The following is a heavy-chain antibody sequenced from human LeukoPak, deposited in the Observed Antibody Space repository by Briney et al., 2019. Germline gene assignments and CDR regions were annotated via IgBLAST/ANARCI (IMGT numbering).Heavy chain of an antibody. CDR2: IYYSGST. CDR3: ARTSYYYDSSGSIDY. Sequence: SETLSLTCTVSGGSISSYYWSWIRQPPGKGLEWIGYIYYSGSTNYNPSLKSRVTISVDTSKNRFSLKLSSVTAADTAVYYCARTSYYYDSSGSIDYWGQGTLVTVSS. CDR1: GGSISSYY. V-gene: IGHV4-59*01. J-gene: IGHJ4*02. D-gene: IGHD3-22*01.